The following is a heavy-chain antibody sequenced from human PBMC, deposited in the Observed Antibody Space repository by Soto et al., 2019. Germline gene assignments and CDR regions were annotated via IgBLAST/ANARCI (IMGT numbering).Heavy chain of an antibody. Sequence: GASVKVSCKASGYIFTGNYMHWVLQAPGQGLEYMGWINPNNGATNYAQNFQGRVTMTWDTSISTAYMEVRRLRSDDTAVYYCAPHYPDSSGYFDHWGQGTLVTVSS. CDR3: APHYPDSSGYFDH. CDR1: GYIFTGNY. V-gene: IGHV1-2*02. CDR2: INPNNGAT. D-gene: IGHD3-22*01. J-gene: IGHJ4*02.